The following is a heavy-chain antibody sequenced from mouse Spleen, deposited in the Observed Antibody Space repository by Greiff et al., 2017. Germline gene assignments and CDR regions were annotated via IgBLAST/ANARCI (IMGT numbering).Heavy chain of an antibody. CDR2: INPSSGYT. V-gene: IGHV1-4*01. CDR3: ARYGNYHYAMDY. D-gene: IGHD2-1*01. CDR1: GYTFTSYT. Sequence: QVQLQQSGAELARPGASVKMSCKASGYTFTSYTMHWVKQRPGQGLEWIGYINPSSGYTKYNQKFKDKATLTADKSSSTAYMQLSSLTSEDSAVYYCARYGNYHYAMDYWGQGTSVTVSS. J-gene: IGHJ4*01.